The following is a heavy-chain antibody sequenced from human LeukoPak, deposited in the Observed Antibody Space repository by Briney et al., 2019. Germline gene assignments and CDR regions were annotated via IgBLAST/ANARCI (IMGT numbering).Heavy chain of an antibody. Sequence: ASVKVSCKASGGTFSSYTISWVRQAPGQGLEWMGGIIPIFGTANYAQKFQGRVMITADESTSTAYMELSSLRSEDTAVYYCAGSPGIAVAGSFDYWGQGTLVTVSS. D-gene: IGHD6-19*01. J-gene: IGHJ4*02. CDR3: AGSPGIAVAGSFDY. CDR1: GGTFSSYT. V-gene: IGHV1-69*13. CDR2: IIPIFGTA.